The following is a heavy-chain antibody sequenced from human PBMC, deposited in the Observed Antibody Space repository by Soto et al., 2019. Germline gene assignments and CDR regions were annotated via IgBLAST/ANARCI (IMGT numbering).Heavy chain of an antibody. V-gene: IGHV4-59*01. CDR1: GGSIRSCY. D-gene: IGHD5-18*01. Sequence: SETLSLTCIVSGGSIRSCYWSWIRQPPGEGLDWIGYISHSGSTDYNPSLNSRVTISVDTSKNEFSLRLSSMTAADTAVYYCARVRKEQVGGYNYYGMDVWGQGTTVTVSS. CDR2: ISHSGST. J-gene: IGHJ6*02. CDR3: ARVRKEQVGGYNYYGMDV.